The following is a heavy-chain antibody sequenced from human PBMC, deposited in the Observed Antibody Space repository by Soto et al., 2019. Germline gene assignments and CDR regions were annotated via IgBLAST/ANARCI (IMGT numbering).Heavy chain of an antibody. V-gene: IGHV4-39*01. CDR1: GGSISSNSYY. J-gene: IGHJ6*02. D-gene: IGHD6-19*01. CDR3: ARHLLDPSSGWYDYYYSVRDV. CDR2: IYYSGST. Sequence: SETLSLTCTVSGGSISSNSYYWGWIRQPPGKGLEWIGSIYYSGSTYYNPSLKSRVTISVDTSKNQFSLKLSSVTAADTAVYNCARHLLDPSSGWYDYYYSVRDVWGQGTPVPAP.